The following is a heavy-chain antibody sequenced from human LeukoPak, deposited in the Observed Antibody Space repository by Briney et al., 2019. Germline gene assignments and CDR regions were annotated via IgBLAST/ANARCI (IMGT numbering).Heavy chain of an antibody. CDR2: IYYSGTT. V-gene: IGHV4-59*02. CDR3: ASGLIVPHSAGIFFDH. J-gene: IGHJ4*02. Sequence: SETLSLTCTVSGDSVSTYYWSWIRQSPGKGLEWISYIYYSGTTKYNPSLQSRVTISVDTSKNQFSLKLRSVTAADTAVYYCASGLIVPHSAGIFFDHWGQGTLVSVSS. CDR1: GDSVSTYY. D-gene: IGHD3-22*01.